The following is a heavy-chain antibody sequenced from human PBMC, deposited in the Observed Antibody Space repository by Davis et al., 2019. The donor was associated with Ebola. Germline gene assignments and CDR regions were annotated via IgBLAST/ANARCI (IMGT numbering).Heavy chain of an antibody. CDR2: IKPDGSDK. J-gene: IGHJ4*02. D-gene: IGHD2-8*02. V-gene: IGHV3-7*01. Sequence: GESLKISCAASGFTFSSYWMTWVRQAPGKGLEWVANIKPDGSDKFYVDSVKGRFTISRDNAKNSLYLQMNSLRAEDTAVYYCARDPYWWGQGTLVTVSS. CDR3: ARDPYW. CDR1: GFTFSSYW.